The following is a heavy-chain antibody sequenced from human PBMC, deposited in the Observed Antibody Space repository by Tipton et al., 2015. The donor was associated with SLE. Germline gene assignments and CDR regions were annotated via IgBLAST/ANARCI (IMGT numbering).Heavy chain of an antibody. CDR2: IWYDGSNK. D-gene: IGHD6-19*01. Sequence: SLRLSCAASGFTFSSYGLHWVRQGPGKGLEWVAVIWYDGSNKYYADSVKGRFTISRDNSKNTLYLQMNSLRAEDTAVYYCAREGAVAGQDYWGQGTLVTVSS. V-gene: IGHV3-33*01. CDR1: GFTFSSYG. CDR3: AREGAVAGQDY. J-gene: IGHJ4*02.